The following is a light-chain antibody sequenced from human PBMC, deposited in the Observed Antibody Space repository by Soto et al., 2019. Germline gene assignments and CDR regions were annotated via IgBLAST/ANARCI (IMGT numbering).Light chain of an antibody. CDR2: DAI. CDR3: QQYDAWPLT. Sequence: DKLMSQSPTTLSVSPGERVTLSCRASQNIHNHMSWFLQKPGQTPRLLIYDAIIRAPDVPARFSVSWSGTEFTLTINILQSEDFAVSYCQQYDAWPLTVGGGTKVDIK. CDR1: QNIHNH. J-gene: IGKJ4*01. V-gene: IGKV3D-15*03.